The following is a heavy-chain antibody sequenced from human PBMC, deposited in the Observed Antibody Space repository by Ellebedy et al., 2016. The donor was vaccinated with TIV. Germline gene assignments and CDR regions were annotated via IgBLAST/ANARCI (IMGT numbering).Heavy chain of an antibody. D-gene: IGHD1-26*01. J-gene: IGHJ3*02. CDR1: GFTFSSYA. CDR3: ASPRSGSYYDDAFDI. Sequence: GESLKISCAASGFTFSSYAMSWVRQAPGKGLEWVSVIYSGGSTYYADSVKGRFTLSRDNSKNTLYLQMNSLRAEDTAVYYCASPRSGSYYDDAFDIWGQGTMVTVSS. CDR2: IYSGGST. V-gene: IGHV3-53*01.